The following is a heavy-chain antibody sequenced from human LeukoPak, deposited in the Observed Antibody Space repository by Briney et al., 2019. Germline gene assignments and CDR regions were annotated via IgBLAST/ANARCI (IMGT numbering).Heavy chain of an antibody. CDR3: ARAETSIGWFDP. D-gene: IGHD2-21*01. CDR2: ISGSGGST. J-gene: IGHJ5*02. CDR1: GLTFSSYA. V-gene: IGHV3-23*01. Sequence: GGSLRLSCAASGLTFSSYAMSWVRQAPGKGLEWVSAISGSGGSTYYADSVKGRFTISRDNSKNTLYLQMNSLRAEDTAVYYCARAETSIGWFDPWGQGTLVTVSS.